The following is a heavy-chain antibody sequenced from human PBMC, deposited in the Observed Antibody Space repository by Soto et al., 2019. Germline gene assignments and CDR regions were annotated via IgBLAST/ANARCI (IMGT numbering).Heavy chain of an antibody. CDR1: GFTFSSYG. V-gene: IGHV3-33*01. Sequence: QVQLVESGGGVVQPGRSLRLSCAASGFTFSSYGMHWVRQAPGKGLEWVAVIWYDGSNKYYADSVKGRFTISRDNSKNTLYLQMNSLRAEDTAVYYCARTGVGRIFGVVYHYYYMDVWGKGTTVTVSS. CDR3: ARTGVGRIFGVVYHYYYMDV. D-gene: IGHD3-3*01. CDR2: IWYDGSNK. J-gene: IGHJ6*03.